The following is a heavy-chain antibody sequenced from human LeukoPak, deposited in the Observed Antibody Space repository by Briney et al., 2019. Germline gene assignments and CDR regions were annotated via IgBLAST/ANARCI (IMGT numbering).Heavy chain of an antibody. J-gene: IGHJ3*02. V-gene: IGHV3-30*03. Sequence: GGSLRLSCAASGFTFSSYSMNWVRQAPGKGLEWVALISYDGSNKYYADSVKGRFTISRDNSKNTLYLQLNSLRTEDTAVYFCARGARGSGWRVFDIWGQGTMVTVSS. CDR2: ISYDGSNK. D-gene: IGHD6-19*01. CDR1: GFTFSSYS. CDR3: ARGARGSGWRVFDI.